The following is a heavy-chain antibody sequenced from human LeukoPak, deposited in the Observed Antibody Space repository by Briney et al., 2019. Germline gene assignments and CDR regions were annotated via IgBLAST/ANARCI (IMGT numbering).Heavy chain of an antibody. V-gene: IGHV3-48*01. CDR2: IRGSSTTI. CDR1: GFSFSTSS. CDR3: ARGVDYWGGDNYYYMDV. D-gene: IGHD3-3*01. J-gene: IGHJ6*03. Sequence: GGSLTLACAASGFSFSTSSMTWVRRTPGKGLEWIAYIRGSSTTIYYAPSEKGRFTISRDNARNSLYLQMNALRAEDTGVYFCARGVDYWGGDNYYYMDVWGKGTTVIVSS.